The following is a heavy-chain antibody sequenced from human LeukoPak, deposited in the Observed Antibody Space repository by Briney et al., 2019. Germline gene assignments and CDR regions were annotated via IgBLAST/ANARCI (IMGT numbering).Heavy chain of an antibody. CDR1: GYTFTSYA. D-gene: IGHD3-3*02. V-gene: IGHV1-3*01. CDR2: INAGNGNT. CDR3: ARVADSLDYYGMDV. Sequence: ASVKVSCKASGYTFTSYAMHWVRQAPGQRLEWMGWINAGNGNTKYSQKFQGRVTITRDTSASTAYMELSSLRSEDTAVYYCARVADSLDYYGMDVWGQGTTVTVSS. J-gene: IGHJ6*02.